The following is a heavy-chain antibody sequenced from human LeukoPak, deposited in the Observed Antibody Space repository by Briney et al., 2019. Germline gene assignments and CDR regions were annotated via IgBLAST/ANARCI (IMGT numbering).Heavy chain of an antibody. D-gene: IGHD6-6*01. CDR3: VKDRSIAAPNNDFFDS. J-gene: IGHJ4*02. CDR2: ISSNGATT. Sequence: GGSLRLSCSASGFTFNRFYLHWVRQAPGEGLEFVSHISSNGATTYYADSVKCRFTISRDNSKNTLYLQMSSLRADDTAVYYCVKDRSIAAPNNDFFDSWGQGALVTVSS. CDR1: GFTFNRFY. V-gene: IGHV3-64D*06.